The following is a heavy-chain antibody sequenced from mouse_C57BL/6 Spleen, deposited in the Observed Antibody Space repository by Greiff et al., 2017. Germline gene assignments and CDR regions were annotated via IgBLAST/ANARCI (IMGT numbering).Heavy chain of an antibody. CDR3: ARWMITTVVAEDWYFDV. CDR1: GYAFSSYW. V-gene: IGHV1-80*01. J-gene: IGHJ1*03. Sequence: VQLQQSGAELVKPGASVKISCKASGYAFSSYWMNWVKQRPGKGLEWIGQIYPGDGDTNYNGKFKGKDTLTADKSSSTAYMQLSSLTSEDSAVYFCARWMITTVVAEDWYFDVWGTGTTVTVSS. D-gene: IGHD1-1*01. CDR2: IYPGDGDT.